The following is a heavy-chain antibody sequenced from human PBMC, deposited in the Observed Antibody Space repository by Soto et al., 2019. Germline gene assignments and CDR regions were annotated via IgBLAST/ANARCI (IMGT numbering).Heavy chain of an antibody. D-gene: IGHD3-22*01. V-gene: IGHV3-30*18. CDR1: GFTFSSYG. Sequence: QVQLVESGGGVVQPGRSLRLSCAASGFTFSSYGMHWVRQAPGKGLEWVAVISYDGSNKYYADSVKGRFTISRDNSKNTLYLQMNSLRAEDTAVYYWAKDAAYDSSGYYSGWFDPWGQGTLVTVSS. CDR3: AKDAAYDSSGYYSGWFDP. CDR2: ISYDGSNK. J-gene: IGHJ5*02.